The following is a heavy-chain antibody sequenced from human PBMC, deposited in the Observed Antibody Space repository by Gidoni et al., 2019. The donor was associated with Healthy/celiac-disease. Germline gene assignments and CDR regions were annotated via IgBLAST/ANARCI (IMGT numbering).Heavy chain of an antibody. J-gene: IGHJ4*02. D-gene: IGHD5-18*01. CDR1: GFTFSSYA. CDR3: AKDLTRYSYNPNCFDY. Sequence: EVQLLASGGGLVQPGGSLRLSCAASGFTFSSYAMSWVRQAPGKGLEWVSAISGSGGSTYYADSVKGRFTISRDNSKNTLYLQMNSLRAEDTAVYYCAKDLTRYSYNPNCFDYWGQGTLVTVSS. CDR2: ISGSGGST. V-gene: IGHV3-23*01.